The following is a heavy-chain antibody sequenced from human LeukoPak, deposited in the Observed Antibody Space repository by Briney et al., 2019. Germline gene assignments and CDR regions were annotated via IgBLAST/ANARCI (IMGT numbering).Heavy chain of an antibody. CDR2: ISAYNGNT. J-gene: IGHJ5*02. Sequence: ASVKVSCKASGYTFTSYGISWVPQAPGQGLEWIGWISAYNGNTNYAQKLQGRVTMTTDTSTSTAYMELRSLRSDDTALYYCASVPLDQGHCSSTSCYTPWGQGTLVTVSS. D-gene: IGHD2-2*02. CDR1: GYTFTSYG. V-gene: IGHV1-18*01. CDR3: ASVPLDQGHCSSTSCYTP.